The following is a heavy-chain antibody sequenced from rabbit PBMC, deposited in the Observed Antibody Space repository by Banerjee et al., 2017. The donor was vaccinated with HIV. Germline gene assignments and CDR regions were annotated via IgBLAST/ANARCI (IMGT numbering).Heavy chain of an antibody. CDR1: GFDFSSYYM. Sequence: QEQLKESGGGLVQPGGSLKLSCKASGFDFSSYYMTWVRQAPGKGLEWIGYIDPVFGNTYYASWVNGRFTISKTSSTTVTLQMTSLTAADTATYFCARDGSGNDYDFDFWGPGTLVTVS. CDR3: ARDGSGNDYDFDF. V-gene: IGHV1S45*01. D-gene: IGHD6-1*01. J-gene: IGHJ4*01. CDR2: IDPVFGNT.